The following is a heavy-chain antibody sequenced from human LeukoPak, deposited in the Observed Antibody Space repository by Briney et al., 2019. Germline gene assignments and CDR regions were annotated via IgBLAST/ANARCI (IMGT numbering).Heavy chain of an antibody. V-gene: IGHV3-74*01. CDR1: GFTFSTYW. Sequence: GGSLRLSSAASGFTFSTYWMHWVRRAPGKGPVWVSRISTDGSVTSYADSVKGRFTISRDNAKNTMYLQMNSLRAEDTAVYYCARIGGSGSYSGHYFDHWGQGTLVTVSS. J-gene: IGHJ4*02. D-gene: IGHD3-10*01. CDR2: ISTDGSVT. CDR3: ARIGGSGSYSGHYFDH.